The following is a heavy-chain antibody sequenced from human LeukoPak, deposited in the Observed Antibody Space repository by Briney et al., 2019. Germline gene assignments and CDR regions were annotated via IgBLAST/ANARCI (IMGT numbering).Heavy chain of an antibody. CDR2: ISGSGGST. J-gene: IGHJ6*03. CDR1: GFTFSSYA. CDR3: AKGRDIYYYYMDV. Sequence: GESLKISCAASGFTFSSYAMSWVRQAPGKGLEWVSAISGSGGSTYYADSVKGRFTISRDNSKNTLYLQMNSLRAEDTAVYYCAKGRDIYYYYMDVWGKGTTVTVSS. V-gene: IGHV3-23*01.